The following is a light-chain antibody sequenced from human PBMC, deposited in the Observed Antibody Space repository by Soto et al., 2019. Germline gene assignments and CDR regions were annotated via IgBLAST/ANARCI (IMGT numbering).Light chain of an antibody. CDR1: QSVGNN. V-gene: IGKV3-15*01. J-gene: IGKJ5*01. Sequence: EVMMTQSPATLSVSPGDTANLSCRASQSVGNNLAWYQQKPGQAPRLLMYYASTRATDVPARFSGSGSGTEFTLTISSLQSEDFAVYYCQQYNNWPPITFGQGTRLEIK. CDR2: YAS. CDR3: QQYNNWPPIT.